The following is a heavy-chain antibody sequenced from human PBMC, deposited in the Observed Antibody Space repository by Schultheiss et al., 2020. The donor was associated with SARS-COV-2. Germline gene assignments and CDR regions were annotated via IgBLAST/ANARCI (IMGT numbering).Heavy chain of an antibody. CDR2: INHSGST. D-gene: IGHD3-16*02. CDR1: GGSFSGYY. V-gene: IGHV4-34*01. J-gene: IGHJ5*02. Sequence: SQTLSLTCAVYGGSFSGYYWSWIRQPPGKGLEWIGEINHSGSTNYNPSLKSRVTISVDTSKNQVSLKLSSVTAADTAVYYCASLVGDYVWGSYRPRWFDPWGQGTLVTVSS. CDR3: ASLVGDYVWGSYRPRWFDP.